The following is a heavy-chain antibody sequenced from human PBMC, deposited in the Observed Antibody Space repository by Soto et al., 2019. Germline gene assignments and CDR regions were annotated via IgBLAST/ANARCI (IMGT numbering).Heavy chain of an antibody. Sequence: ASVKVSCKASGYTFTGYYMHWVRQAPGQRLEWMGWINAGNGNTKYSQKFQGRVTITRDTSASTAYMELSSLRSEDTAVYYCARGIAPYYFDYWGQGTLVTVPQ. V-gene: IGHV1-3*01. J-gene: IGHJ4*02. D-gene: IGHD6-13*01. CDR3: ARGIAPYYFDY. CDR2: INAGNGNT. CDR1: GYTFTGYY.